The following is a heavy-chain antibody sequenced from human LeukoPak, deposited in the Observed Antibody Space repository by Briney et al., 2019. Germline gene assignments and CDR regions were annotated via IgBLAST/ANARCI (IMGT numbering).Heavy chain of an antibody. J-gene: IGHJ4*02. CDR2: MNPNSGNT. CDR3: ARGIAAAPGGDY. V-gene: IGHV1-8*01. Sequence: GVSVKVSCKASGYTFTSYDINWVRQATGQGLEWMGWMNPNSGNTGYAQKFQGRVTMTRNTSISTAYMELSSLRSEDTAVHYCARGIAAAPGGDYWGQGTLVTVSS. CDR1: GYTFTSYD. D-gene: IGHD6-13*01.